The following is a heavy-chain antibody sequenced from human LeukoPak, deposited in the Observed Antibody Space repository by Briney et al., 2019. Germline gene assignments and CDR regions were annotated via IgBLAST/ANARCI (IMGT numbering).Heavy chain of an antibody. CDR2: IYYSGST. Sequence: SEALSLTCTVSGGSISSSYWSWIRQPPGKGLEWIGYIYYSGSTNYNPSLKSRVTISVDTSKNQFSLKLSSVTAADTAVYYCARGCSWYPSDYWGQGTLVTVSS. CDR3: ARGCSWYPSDY. CDR1: GGSISSSY. V-gene: IGHV4-59*01. D-gene: IGHD6-13*01. J-gene: IGHJ4*02.